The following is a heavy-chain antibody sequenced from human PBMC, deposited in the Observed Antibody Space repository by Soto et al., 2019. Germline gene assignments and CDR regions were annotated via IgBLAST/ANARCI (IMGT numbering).Heavy chain of an antibody. CDR1: GGSISSYY. CDR3: ARDTIRGGMDV. CDR2: IYYSGST. J-gene: IGHJ6*02. V-gene: IGHV4-59*01. D-gene: IGHD1-1*01. Sequence: SETLSLTGPVSGGSISSYYWSWIRQPPGKGLEWIGYIYYSGSTNYNPSLKRRVTISVDTSKNQFSLKLSSVTAADTAVYYCARDTIRGGMDVWGQGTTVTVSS.